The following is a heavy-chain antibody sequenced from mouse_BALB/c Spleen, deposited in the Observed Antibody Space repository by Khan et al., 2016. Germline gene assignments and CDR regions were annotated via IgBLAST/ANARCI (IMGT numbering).Heavy chain of an antibody. J-gene: IGHJ2*01. D-gene: IGHD2-3*01. V-gene: IGHV3-8*02. Sequence: EVQLQESGPSLVKPSQTLSLTCSVTGDSITSGYWNWIRKFPGNKLEYMGYISYSGSNYYHPSLKSRISITRDTSKNQHYLQLNSVTTEHAAAYYCATYDGYLFDYWGQGTTLTVSS. CDR2: ISYSGSN. CDR1: GDSITSGY. CDR3: ATYDGYLFDY.